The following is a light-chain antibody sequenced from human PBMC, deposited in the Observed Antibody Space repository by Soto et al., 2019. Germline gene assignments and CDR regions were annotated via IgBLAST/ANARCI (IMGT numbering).Light chain of an antibody. CDR1: QSVSSSY. J-gene: IGKJ4*01. V-gene: IGKV3-20*01. CDR2: GAS. Sequence: EIVLTQSPGTLSLSPGERATLSCRASQSVSSSYLAWYQQRPGRAPRLLIYGASSRATGIPDRFSGSGSGTDFTLTISRLQPEDFAVYYCQQHGSSPFTFGGGTKVEI. CDR3: QQHGSSPFT.